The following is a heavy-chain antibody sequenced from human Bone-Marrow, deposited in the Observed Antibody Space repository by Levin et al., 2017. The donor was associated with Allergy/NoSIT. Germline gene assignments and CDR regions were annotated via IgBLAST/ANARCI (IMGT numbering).Heavy chain of an antibody. CDR3: ARDILYYDSSVALDY. J-gene: IGHJ4*02. CDR2: ISSSGSTI. V-gene: IGHV3-11*01. D-gene: IGHD3-22*01. Sequence: GGSLRLSCAASGFTFSDYYMSWIRQAPGKGLEWVSYISSSGSTIYYADSVKGRFTISRDNAKNSLYLQMNSLRAEDTAVYYCARDILYYDSSVALDYWGQGTLVTVSS. CDR1: GFTFSDYY.